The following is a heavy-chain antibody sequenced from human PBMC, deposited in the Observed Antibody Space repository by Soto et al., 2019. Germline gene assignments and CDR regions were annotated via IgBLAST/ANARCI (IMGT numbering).Heavy chain of an antibody. CDR2: INHSGST. J-gene: IGHJ4*02. CDR1: GGSISSSNW. D-gene: IGHD3-22*01. V-gene: IGHV4-4*02. Sequence: SETLSLTCAVSGGSISSSNWWSWVRQPPGKGLEWIGEINHSGSTNYNPSLKSRVTISVDKSKNQFSLKLRSVTAADTAVYSCARGGGYCYFDYWGLGTLVTVSS. CDR3: ARGGGYCYFDY.